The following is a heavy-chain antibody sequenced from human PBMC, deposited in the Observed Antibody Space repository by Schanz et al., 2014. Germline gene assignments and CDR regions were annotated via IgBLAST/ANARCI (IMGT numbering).Heavy chain of an antibody. V-gene: IGHV3-23*01. Sequence: EVHLLESGGGLVPPGGSLRLSCAASGFTFSSYAMSWVRQAPGKGLEWVSAISGSGGSTYYADSVKGRFTISRDNSKNTLFLQMSSLRPEDTAVYYCAKSQGSSFDSWGQGTLVTVSP. D-gene: IGHD6-13*01. CDR2: ISGSGGST. CDR3: AKSQGSSFDS. J-gene: IGHJ4*02. CDR1: GFTFSSYA.